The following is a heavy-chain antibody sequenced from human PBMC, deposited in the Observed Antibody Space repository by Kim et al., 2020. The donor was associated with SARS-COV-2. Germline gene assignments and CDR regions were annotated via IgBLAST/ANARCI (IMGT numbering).Heavy chain of an antibody. J-gene: IGHJ4*02. CDR3: ARATQVVVTSRYDF. V-gene: IGHV1-69*01. Sequence: YAKKFAGRVTFSADESTSTVYMDLSSLTSDDTAVYYCARATQVVVTSRYDFWGQGTLVTVSS. D-gene: IGHD2-21*02.